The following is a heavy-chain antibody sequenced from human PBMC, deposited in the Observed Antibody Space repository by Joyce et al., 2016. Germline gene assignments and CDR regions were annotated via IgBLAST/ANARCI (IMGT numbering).Heavy chain of an antibody. J-gene: IGHJ3*01. D-gene: IGHD4-23*01. V-gene: IGHV3-64D*08. Sequence: EVQLVESGGALVQPGVSLRVSCSASGFSFSSYAMHWVRQAPGKGMKYVSSISSNGGNTLYADSVKDRFSVSRDNSKNTLFLQMNSLRPDDTGIYYCVKGLTTGVRDAFEVWGQGTMVTVSS. CDR2: ISSNGGNT. CDR3: VKGLTTGVRDAFEV. CDR1: GFSFSSYA.